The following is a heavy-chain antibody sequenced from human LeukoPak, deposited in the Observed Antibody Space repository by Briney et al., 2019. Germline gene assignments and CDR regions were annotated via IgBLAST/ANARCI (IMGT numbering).Heavy chain of an antibody. D-gene: IGHD2-21*02. V-gene: IGHV3-43*02. CDR1: GFTFGDHA. CDR2: ISEDGGRT. J-gene: IGHJ4*02. CDR3: AKDMAPSAIVVVTAFLDY. Sequence: GRCLRLSCAASGFTFGDHALHWVRQAPGKGLEWVSLISEDGGRTYYADSVKGRFTISRDNSKNSLYLQMNSLRIEDTALYYCAKDMAPSAIVVVTAFLDYWGQGTLVTVSS.